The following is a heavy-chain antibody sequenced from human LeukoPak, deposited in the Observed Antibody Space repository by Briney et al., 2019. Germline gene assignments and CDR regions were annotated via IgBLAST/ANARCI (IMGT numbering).Heavy chain of an antibody. Sequence: PGRSLRLSCAASGFNFSKYGVLWVRQAPGKGLEWVAVISFDGNYKHYADSVEGRFTMSRDNLTNTLSLQMNSLRAEDTAVYYCAKYTAVATTGYSYSYGLDGWGQGTTVTVSS. CDR2: ISFDGNYK. V-gene: IGHV3-30*18. CDR3: AKYTAVATTGYSYSYGLDG. J-gene: IGHJ6*02. CDR1: GFNFSKYG. D-gene: IGHD5-12*01.